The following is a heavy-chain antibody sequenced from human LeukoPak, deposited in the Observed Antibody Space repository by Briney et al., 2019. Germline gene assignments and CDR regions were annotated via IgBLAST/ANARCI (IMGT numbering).Heavy chain of an antibody. D-gene: IGHD5-24*01. Sequence: PSETLSLTCAVDGTSFSGFYWSWIRQPPGKGLEWIGEITHSGSTTYNPSLKSRVTISIDASKKQFSLKLASVTAADTAVYYCTMTPDGDYWGQGTLVTVAS. CDR3: TMTPDGDY. J-gene: IGHJ4*02. CDR2: ITHSGST. V-gene: IGHV4-34*01. CDR1: GTSFSGFY.